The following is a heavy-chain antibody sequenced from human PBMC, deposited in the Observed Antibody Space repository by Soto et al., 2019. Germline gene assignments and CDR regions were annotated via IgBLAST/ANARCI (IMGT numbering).Heavy chain of an antibody. V-gene: IGHV3-15*01. D-gene: IGHD5-12*01. CDR1: GFTFSNAW. J-gene: IGHJ6*02. Sequence: GGSLRLSCAASGFTFSNAWMSWVRQAPGKGLEWVGRIKSKTDGGTTDYAAPLKGRFTISRDDSKNTLYLQMNSLKTEDTAVYYCTTDPSRRDGYNWFSDYYYYGMDVWGQGTTVTVSS. CDR2: IKSKTDGGTT. CDR3: TTDPSRRDGYNWFSDYYYYGMDV.